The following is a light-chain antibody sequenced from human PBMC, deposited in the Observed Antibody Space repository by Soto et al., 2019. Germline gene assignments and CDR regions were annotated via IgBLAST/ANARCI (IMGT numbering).Light chain of an antibody. CDR2: VAF. V-gene: IGKV3-20*01. Sequence: EIVLTQSPGTLSLSPAERATLSCRASQSISSSYLAWYQQKPGQAPRLLIYVAFSRATGIPDRFSGSGSGTDFTLTINRVATEDCAVYYCQQYVSLPITFGQGTRLE. CDR3: QQYVSLPIT. J-gene: IGKJ5*01. CDR1: QSISSSY.